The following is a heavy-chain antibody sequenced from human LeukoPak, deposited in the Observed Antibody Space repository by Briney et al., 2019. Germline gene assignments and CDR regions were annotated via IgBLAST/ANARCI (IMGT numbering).Heavy chain of an antibody. CDR3: TRDGGGTLDY. CDR1: GFTFSNYY. D-gene: IGHD3-16*01. J-gene: IGHJ4*02. CDR2: IRNKANSYTT. Sequence: GGSLRLSCAASGFTFSNYYMSWIRQAPGKGLEWVGRIRNKANSYTTEYAASVKGRFTISRDDSKNSVYVQMNSLKTEDTAVYYCTRDGGGTLDYWGQGTLVTVSS. V-gene: IGHV3-72*01.